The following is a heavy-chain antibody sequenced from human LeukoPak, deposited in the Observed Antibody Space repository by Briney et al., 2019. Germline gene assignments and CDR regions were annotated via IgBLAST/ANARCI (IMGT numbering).Heavy chain of an antibody. CDR3: ARGEDGWYNSFDY. Sequence: ASVKVSCKASGYTFATYVMHWVRQAPGQRLEWMGWINPGNDNTKYSQKFQGRVTITRDTSASTAHMELSSLRSEDTAVYYCARGEDGWYNSFDYWGQGTLVTVSS. J-gene: IGHJ4*02. D-gene: IGHD6-19*01. V-gene: IGHV1-3*01. CDR2: INPGNDNT. CDR1: GYTFATYV.